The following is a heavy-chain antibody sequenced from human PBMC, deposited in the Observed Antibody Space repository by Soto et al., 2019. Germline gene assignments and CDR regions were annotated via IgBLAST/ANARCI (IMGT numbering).Heavy chain of an antibody. Sequence: GASVKVSCKASGGTFSSYAISWVRQAPGQGLEWMGGIIHIFGTANYAQKFQGRVTITADESTSTAYMELSSLRSEDTAVYYCARRVGLGFDILSYFDYWGQGTLVTVSS. CDR1: GGTFSSYA. V-gene: IGHV1-69*13. D-gene: IGHD3-9*01. CDR2: IIHIFGTA. J-gene: IGHJ4*02. CDR3: ARRVGLGFDILSYFDY.